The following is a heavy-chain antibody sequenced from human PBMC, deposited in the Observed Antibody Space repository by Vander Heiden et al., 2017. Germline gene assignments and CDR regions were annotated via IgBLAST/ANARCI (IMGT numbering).Heavy chain of an antibody. D-gene: IGHD6-19*01. V-gene: IGHV3-33*01. CDR2: IWYDGSNK. CDR3: ARDSSSGLEYFQH. Sequence: QVQLVASGGGVVQPGRSLRLSCAASGFTFSNYGMHWVRQAPGKRLEWVAVIWYDGSNKYYADSVKGRFTISRDNSKNTLYVQMNSLRADDTAVYYCARDSSSGLEYFQHWGQGTLVSVSS. J-gene: IGHJ1*01. CDR1: GFTFSNYG.